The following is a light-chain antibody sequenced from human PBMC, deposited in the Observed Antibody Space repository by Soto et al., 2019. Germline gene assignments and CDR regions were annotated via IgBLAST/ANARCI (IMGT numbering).Light chain of an antibody. CDR1: QSLNSL. CDR2: DAS. J-gene: IGKJ5*01. V-gene: IGKV1-5*01. Sequence: DIQITKAPSTLSASVGDRVTITCRASQSLNSLLAWYHQKPGRAPKLLIYDASTLESGVPSRFSGSGSGTEFRLTISTMQPDDFATYYSQEYASFSVTFGQGTRLDI. CDR3: QEYASFSVT.